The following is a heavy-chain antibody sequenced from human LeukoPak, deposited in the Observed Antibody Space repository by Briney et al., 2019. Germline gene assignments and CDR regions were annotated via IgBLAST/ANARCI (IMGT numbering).Heavy chain of an antibody. CDR1: GYTFTGYY. V-gene: IGHV1-2*02. D-gene: IGHD3-16*02. CDR3: ARCRSGYSYGSDYYYYYMDV. J-gene: IGHJ6*03. Sequence: ASVKVSCKASGYTFTGYYMYWVRQAPGQGLEWMGWITPNSGGTNYAQKFQGRVTMTRDTSISTAYIELSRLRSDDTAVYYCARCRSGYSYGSDYYYYYMDVRGKGTTVTVSS. CDR2: ITPNSGGT.